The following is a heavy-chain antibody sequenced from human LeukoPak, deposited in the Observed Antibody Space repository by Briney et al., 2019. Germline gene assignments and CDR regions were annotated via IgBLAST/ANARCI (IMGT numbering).Heavy chain of an antibody. D-gene: IGHD3-22*01. Sequence: SQTLSLTCTVSGGSINSGAYYWSWIRQPAGKGLEWIGRIYTSGTTNYNPSLKSRLTISTDTSKNQFSLKLSSVTAADTAVYYCARDHPHYYYDTSGYYDYWGPGILVTVSS. CDR3: ARDHPHYYYDTSGYYDY. CDR1: GGSINSGAYY. J-gene: IGHJ4*02. CDR2: IYTSGTT. V-gene: IGHV4-61*02.